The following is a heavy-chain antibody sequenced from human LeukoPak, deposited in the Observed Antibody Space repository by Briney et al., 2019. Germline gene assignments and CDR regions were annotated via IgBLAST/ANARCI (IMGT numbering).Heavy chain of an antibody. J-gene: IGHJ4*02. CDR3: AKEKAYDSSGPPGY. D-gene: IGHD3-22*01. V-gene: IGHV3-48*01. CDR2: ISSSSSTI. Sequence: GGSLRLSCAASGFTFSSYSMNWVRQAPGKGPEWVSFISSSSSTIYYADSVKGRFTISRDNSKNTLYLQMNSLRAEDTAVYYCAKEKAYDSSGPPGYWGQGTLVTVSS. CDR1: GFTFSSYS.